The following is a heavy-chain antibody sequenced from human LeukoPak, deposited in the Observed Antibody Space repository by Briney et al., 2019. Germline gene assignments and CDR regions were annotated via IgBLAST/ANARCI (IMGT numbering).Heavy chain of an antibody. CDR3: TRVEYSSSLGWTGSYYYYYMDV. CDR1: GFTFSNAW. D-gene: IGHD6-6*01. V-gene: IGHV3-15*01. Sequence: PGGSLRLSCAASGFTFSNAWMSWVRQAPGKGLEWVGRIKSKTDGGTTDYAAPVKGRFTISRDDSKNTLYLQMNSLKTEDTAVYYCTRVEYSSSLGWTGSYYYYYMDVWGKGTTVTVSS. CDR2: IKSKTDGGTT. J-gene: IGHJ6*03.